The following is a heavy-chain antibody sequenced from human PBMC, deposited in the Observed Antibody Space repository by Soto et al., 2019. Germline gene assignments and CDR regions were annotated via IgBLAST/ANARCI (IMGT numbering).Heavy chain of an antibody. CDR3: ARDMPYAAGSLAGCDY. CDR1: GDSITGSY. CDR2: IYHSGTT. D-gene: IGHD1-26*01. V-gene: IGHV4-59*01. Sequence: TLSLTCTVSGDSITGSYWSWIRQPPGKTLEWIGYIYHSGTTTYNPSLKSRVSISVDTSKNQFSLRLTSVIAADTAVYYCARDMPYAAGSLAGCDYWGQGILVTVSS. J-gene: IGHJ4*02.